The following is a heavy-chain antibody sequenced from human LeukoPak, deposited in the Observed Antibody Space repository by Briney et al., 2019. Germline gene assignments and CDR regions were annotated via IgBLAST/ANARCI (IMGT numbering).Heavy chain of an antibody. CDR2: ISSSGSTI. J-gene: IGHJ6*02. CDR1: GFTFSDYY. CDR3: ASLGYCSSTSCPYYYYGMDV. V-gene: IGHV3-11*01. D-gene: IGHD2-2*01. Sequence: PEGSLRLSCAASGFTFSDYYRSWIRQAPGKGLEWVSYISSSGSTIYYADSVKGRFTISRDNAKNSLYLQMNSLRAEDTAVYYCASLGYCSSTSCPYYYYGMDVWGQGTTVTVSS.